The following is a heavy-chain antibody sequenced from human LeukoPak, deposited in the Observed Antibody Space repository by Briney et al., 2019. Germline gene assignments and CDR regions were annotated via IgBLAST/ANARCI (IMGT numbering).Heavy chain of an antibody. D-gene: IGHD2-2*01. J-gene: IGHJ5*02. CDR1: GYTFTGYY. Sequence: ASVEVSCKASGYTFTGYYMHWVRQAPGQGLEWRGWINPNSGGTNYAQKFQGRVTMTRDTSISTAYMELSRLRSDDTAVYYCAKEGVPAAMIGWFDPWGQGTLVTVSS. V-gene: IGHV1-2*02. CDR3: AKEGVPAAMIGWFDP. CDR2: INPNSGGT.